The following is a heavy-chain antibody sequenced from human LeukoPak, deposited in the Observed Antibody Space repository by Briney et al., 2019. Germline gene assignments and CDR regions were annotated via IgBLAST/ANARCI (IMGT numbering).Heavy chain of an antibody. Sequence: PSETLSLTCTVSGGSISSYYWSWIRQPPGKGLEWIGYIYYSGRTNYNPSLKSRVTISVDTSKNQFSLKLSSVTAADTAVYYCARTGPHYYYGMDVWGQGTTVTDSS. J-gene: IGHJ6*02. CDR3: ARTGPHYYYGMDV. CDR1: GGSISSYY. V-gene: IGHV4-59*01. D-gene: IGHD3-9*01. CDR2: IYYSGRT.